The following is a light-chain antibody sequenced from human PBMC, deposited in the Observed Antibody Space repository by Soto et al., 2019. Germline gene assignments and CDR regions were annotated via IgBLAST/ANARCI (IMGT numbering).Light chain of an antibody. J-gene: IGKJ4*01. CDR2: AAS. CDR3: QKYSHDPLT. CDR1: EDISHY. V-gene: IGKV1-27*01. Sequence: DIQMTQSPSSLSASVGDKVTITCRASEDISHYLAWYQQKPGKVPSLLIFAASKLHSEVPSRFSGSGSGTDFTLTISSLQPDDAATYYCQKYSHDPLTLGGGTKVDIK.